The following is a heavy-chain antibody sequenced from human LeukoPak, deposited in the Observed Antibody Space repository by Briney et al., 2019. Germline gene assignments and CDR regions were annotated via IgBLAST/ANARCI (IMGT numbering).Heavy chain of an antibody. CDR2: ISGSGTNQ. CDR3: ARPVSPNYFYYMDV. V-gene: IGHV3-11*01. CDR1: GFTFSNFY. D-gene: IGHD4-11*01. J-gene: IGHJ6*03. Sequence: GGSLRLSCAASGFTFSNFYMSWFRQAPGKGLEWLSYISGSGTNQHYADSVRGRFTISRDNAENSLSLQMDSLRAEDTAAYYCARPVSPNYFYYMDVWGKGTMVTVSS.